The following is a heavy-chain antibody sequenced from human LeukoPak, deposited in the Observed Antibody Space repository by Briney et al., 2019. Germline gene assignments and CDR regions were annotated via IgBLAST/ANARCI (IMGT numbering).Heavy chain of an antibody. CDR2: MNPYSGDR. J-gene: IGHJ4*02. D-gene: IGHD4-17*01. V-gene: IGHV1-8*03. CDR3: ARTTSLTASGYDY. CDR1: GYTFTTYH. Sequence: GASVKVSGKTSGYTFTTYHINWVRQATGQGLEWLGWMNPYSGDRGYAQKFQGRLSITSDTSISTAYIELSSLRSDDTAVYFCARTTSLTASGYDYWGQGTLVTVSS.